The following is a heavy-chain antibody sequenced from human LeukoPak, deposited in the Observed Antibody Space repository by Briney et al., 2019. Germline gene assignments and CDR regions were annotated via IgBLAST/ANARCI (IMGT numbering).Heavy chain of an antibody. CDR2: INHSGST. J-gene: IGHJ4*02. Sequence: PSETLSLTSALYGGSLSGYYWSWIRQPPGKGLEWIGEINHSGSTNYNPSLKSRVTISVDTSKNQFSLKLSSVTAADTAVYYCARDLPLAVAGTLDYWGQGTLVTVSS. CDR1: GGSLSGYY. D-gene: IGHD6-19*01. CDR3: ARDLPLAVAGTLDY. V-gene: IGHV4-34*01.